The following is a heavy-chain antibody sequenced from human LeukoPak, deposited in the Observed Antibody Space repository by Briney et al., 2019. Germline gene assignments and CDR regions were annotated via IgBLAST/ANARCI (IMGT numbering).Heavy chain of an antibody. CDR1: GFSFDDFA. J-gene: IGHJ3*02. D-gene: IGHD5-18*01. Sequence: PGGSLRLSCAASGFSFDDFAMHWVRQAPGKGLEWVSGITWNGGTIDYADSVKGRFTISRDNAKNSLYLQMNSLRAEDTAVYYCAKDQTAMVTGAFDIWGQGTMVTVSS. CDR3: AKDQTAMVTGAFDI. V-gene: IGHV3-9*01. CDR2: ITWNGGTI.